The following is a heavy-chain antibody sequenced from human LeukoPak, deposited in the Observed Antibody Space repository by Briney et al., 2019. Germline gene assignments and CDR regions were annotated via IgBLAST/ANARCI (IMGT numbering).Heavy chain of an antibody. D-gene: IGHD6-19*01. CDR2: INHSGST. Sequence: PSETLSLTCAVYGGSFSGYHWSWIRQPPGKGLEWIGEINHSGSTNYNPSLKSRVTISVDTSKNQFSLKLSSVTAADTAVYYCAKDGYSSGWYATYYFDYWGQGTLVTVSS. V-gene: IGHV4-34*01. J-gene: IGHJ4*02. CDR1: GGSFSGYH. CDR3: AKDGYSSGWYATYYFDY.